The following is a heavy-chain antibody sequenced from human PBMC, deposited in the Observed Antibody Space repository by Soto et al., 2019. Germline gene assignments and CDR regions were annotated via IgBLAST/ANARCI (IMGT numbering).Heavy chain of an antibody. D-gene: IGHD1-26*01. V-gene: IGHV4-30-4*01. Sequence: PSETLSLTCTVSGGSISSGDYYWSWIRQPPGKGLEWIGYIYYSGSTYYNPSLKSRVTISVDTSKNQFSLKLSSVTAADTAVYYCASDRFRDSYSGSYPLGGYYYGMDVWGQGTTVTVSS. J-gene: IGHJ6*02. CDR3: ASDRFRDSYSGSYPLGGYYYGMDV. CDR2: IYYSGST. CDR1: GGSISSGDYY.